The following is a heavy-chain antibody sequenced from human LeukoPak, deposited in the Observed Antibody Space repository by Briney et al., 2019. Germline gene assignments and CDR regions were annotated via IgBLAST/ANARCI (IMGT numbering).Heavy chain of an antibody. CDR3: ARDEHSSGWYLPPYYYDGMDV. Sequence: GGSLRLSCAASGFTFSSYWMSWVRQAPGKGLEWVANIKQDGSEKYYVDSVKGRFTISRDYAKNSLYLQMNSLRTEGTAVYYCARDEHSSGWYLPPYYYDGMDVWGQGTPVTVSS. V-gene: IGHV3-7*05. J-gene: IGHJ6*02. CDR2: IKQDGSEK. CDR1: GFTFSSYW. D-gene: IGHD6-19*01.